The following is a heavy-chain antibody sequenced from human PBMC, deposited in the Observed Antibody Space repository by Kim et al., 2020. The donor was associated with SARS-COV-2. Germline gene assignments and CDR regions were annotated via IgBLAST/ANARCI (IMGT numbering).Heavy chain of an antibody. D-gene: IGHD3-10*01. Sequence: GGSLRLSCAASGFTFSDHYMDWVRQAPGKGLEWIGRIRNKANSYTTEYAASVKGRFTISRDDSENSVYLQMNTLKTEDTAIYYCTRGSFRDFLDYWGRGILVTVSS. CDR2: IRNKANSYTT. V-gene: IGHV3-72*01. CDR1: GFTFSDHY. CDR3: TRGSFRDFLDY. J-gene: IGHJ4*02.